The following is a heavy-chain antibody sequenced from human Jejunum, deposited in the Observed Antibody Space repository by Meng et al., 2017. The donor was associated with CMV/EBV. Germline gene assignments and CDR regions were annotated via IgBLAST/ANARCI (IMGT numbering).Heavy chain of an antibody. Sequence: ASGFIFSNYGMHWVRQAPGKGLEWVAIISSDGSNEHYADSVKGRFAISRDNSKNTLYLQLNSLRAEDTAVYYCAKGCTTFCYYIDYWGRGTLVTVSS. J-gene: IGHJ4*02. CDR3: AKGCTTFCYYIDY. V-gene: IGHV3-33*06. CDR1: GFIFSNYG. D-gene: IGHD2/OR15-2a*01. CDR2: ISSDGSNE.